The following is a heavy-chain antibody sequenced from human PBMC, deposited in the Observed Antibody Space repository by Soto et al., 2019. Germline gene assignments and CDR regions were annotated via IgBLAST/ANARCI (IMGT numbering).Heavy chain of an antibody. CDR1: GYSFTNYC. CDR3: AFYSYDRGGYYGAFDI. CDR2: IYPGDSDT. D-gene: IGHD3-22*01. J-gene: IGHJ3*02. Sequence: PGESLKISCKGSGYSFTNYCIGWVRQLPGKGLEWMGIIYPGDSDTRYSPSFQGQVTISADKSISTAYLQWSSLKASDTAFYYCAFYSYDRGGYYGAFDIWGQGTMVT. V-gene: IGHV5-51*01.